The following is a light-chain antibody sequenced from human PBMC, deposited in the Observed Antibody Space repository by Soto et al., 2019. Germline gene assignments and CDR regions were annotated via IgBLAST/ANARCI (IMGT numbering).Light chain of an antibody. CDR1: SSDVGGYNY. V-gene: IGLV2-8*01. Sequence: QSALTQPPSASGSPGQSVAISCTGTSSDVGGYNYVSWYQQLPGKAPKLMIYDVSKRPSGVPDRFSGFKSGNSASLTVSGLQAADEADYYCSSYAGTHIVFGTGTKLTVL. CDR2: DVS. J-gene: IGLJ1*01. CDR3: SSYAGTHIV.